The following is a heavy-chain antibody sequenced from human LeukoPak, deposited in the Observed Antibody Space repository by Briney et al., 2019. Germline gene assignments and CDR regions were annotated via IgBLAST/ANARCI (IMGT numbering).Heavy chain of an antibody. CDR1: GYSFSSYG. J-gene: IGHJ4*02. CDR2: INTYNGHT. CDR3: ARDPRITGTTAYYFDY. V-gene: IGHV1-18*01. D-gene: IGHD1-7*01. Sequence: ASVKVSCKASGYSFSSYGFSWVRQAPGQGLEWMGWINTYNGHTNYTQTLQGRVTMATDTSTSTAYMELRNLRPDDTAVYFCARDPRITGTTAYYFDYWGQGTLVTVSS.